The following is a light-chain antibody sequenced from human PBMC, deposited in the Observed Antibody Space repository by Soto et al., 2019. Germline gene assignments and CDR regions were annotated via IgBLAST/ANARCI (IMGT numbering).Light chain of an antibody. V-gene: IGKV2-30*01. CDR1: QSLVYADGNTY. CDR3: MQTAHWPYT. Sequence: DVVMTHSPLSLPVTLGHSASISCTSSQSLVYADGNTYLNWLQQRPGQSPRRLIYKVFNRDSGVPDRFSGSASGSEFTLTISRVEAEDIGVYYCMQTAHWPYTFGRGTKVDIK. J-gene: IGKJ2*01. CDR2: KVF.